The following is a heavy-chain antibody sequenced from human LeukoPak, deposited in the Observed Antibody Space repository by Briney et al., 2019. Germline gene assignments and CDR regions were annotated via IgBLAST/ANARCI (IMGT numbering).Heavy chain of an antibody. CDR3: ARGHYCGSTSCYWFDP. V-gene: IGHV4-34*01. CDR1: GESFSGYY. J-gene: IGHJ5*02. CDR2: INHSGST. Sequence: PETLSLTCAVYGESFSGYYWTWIRQPPGKGLEWIGEINHSGSTNYKPSLKSRVTVSVDTSKNQFSLKLTSVTAADTALYYCARGHYCGSTSCYWFDPWGQGTLVTVSS. D-gene: IGHD2-2*01.